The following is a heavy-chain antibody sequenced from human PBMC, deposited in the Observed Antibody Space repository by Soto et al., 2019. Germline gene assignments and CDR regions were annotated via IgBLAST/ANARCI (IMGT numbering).Heavy chain of an antibody. CDR2: IYSGGST. Sequence: PGGSLRLSCAASGFTVSSNYMSWVRQAPGKGLEWVSVIYSGGSTYYADSVKGRFTISRDNSKNTLYLQMNSLRAEDTAVYYCARDRGYCSGGSCFGAFDIWGQGTMVTVSS. CDR3: ARDRGYCSGGSCFGAFDI. V-gene: IGHV3-66*01. J-gene: IGHJ3*02. D-gene: IGHD2-15*01. CDR1: GFTVSSNY.